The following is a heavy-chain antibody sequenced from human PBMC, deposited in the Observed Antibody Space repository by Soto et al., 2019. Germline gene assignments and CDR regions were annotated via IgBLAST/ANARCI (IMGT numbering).Heavy chain of an antibody. CDR1: GDSFHDYA. CDR3: ATATDSTPGGGLDV. CDR2: IIPISNLV. J-gene: IGHJ6*02. Sequence: VQLEQSETEVRKPGSSVKLSCKTSGDSFHDYAISWVRQAPGQGLEWMGGIIPISNLVRYAEKFQGRVAISVTDSTGTAYLEVTRLRSEDSATYYCATATDSTPGGGLDVWGLGTTVSVSS. V-gene: IGHV1-69*01. D-gene: IGHD3-16*01.